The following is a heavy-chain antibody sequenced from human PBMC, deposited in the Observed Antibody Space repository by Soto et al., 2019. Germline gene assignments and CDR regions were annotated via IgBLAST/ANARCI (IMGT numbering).Heavy chain of an antibody. V-gene: IGHV5-51*01. D-gene: IGHD3-10*01. CDR1: GYSFTSYW. Sequence: GESLKISCKGSGYSFTSYWIGWVRQMPGKGLEWMGIIYPGDSDTRYSPSFQGQVTISADESISTAYLQWSSLKASDTAMYYCARHGSGSYYDYYYYGMDVWGQGTTVTVSS. CDR2: IYPGDSDT. CDR3: ARHGSGSYYDYYYYGMDV. J-gene: IGHJ6*02.